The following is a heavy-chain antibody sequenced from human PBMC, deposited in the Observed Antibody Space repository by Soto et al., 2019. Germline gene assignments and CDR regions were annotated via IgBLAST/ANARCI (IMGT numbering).Heavy chain of an antibody. CDR3: ASLSSTWQVGFDY. D-gene: IGHD3-3*02. Sequence: GGSLRLSCAASGFTFSSYTMSWVRQAPGKGLEWVSGITGSGGTTFYEDSVKGRFTISRDNSKNTLYLQMNSLRAEDTAVYYCASLSSTWQVGFDYWGQGTLVTVSS. CDR2: ITGSGGTT. V-gene: IGHV3-23*01. J-gene: IGHJ4*02. CDR1: GFTFSSYT.